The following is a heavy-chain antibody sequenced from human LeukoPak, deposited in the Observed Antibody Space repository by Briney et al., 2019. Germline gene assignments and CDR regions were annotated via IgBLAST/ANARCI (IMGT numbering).Heavy chain of an antibody. CDR3: VRDGSAYNFDY. J-gene: IGHJ4*02. CDR1: GFTFSPAW. Sequence: GGSLRLSCAASGFTFSPAWMHWVRRAPGKGLEWVSRINNDGSYINYAESVKGRFTLSRDNTKNTLTLQMNSLRAEDTAVYFCVRDGSAYNFDYWGQGVLVTVSS. D-gene: IGHD5-24*01. V-gene: IGHV3-74*01. CDR2: INNDGSYI.